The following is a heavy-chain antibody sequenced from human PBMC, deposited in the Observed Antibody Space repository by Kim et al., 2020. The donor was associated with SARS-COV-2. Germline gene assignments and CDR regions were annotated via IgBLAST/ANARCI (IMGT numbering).Heavy chain of an antibody. Sequence: GGSLRLSCVTSGFTFSTYSMNWVRQAPGKGLEWVSSISSDSSYLYYGDSFKGRFTTSRDNANNSLYLQMNSLRAEDTALYFCTKDMARVPAVTQRGIEHWGQGVLVTVSS. CDR3: TKDMARVPAVTQRGIEH. V-gene: IGHV3-21*01. J-gene: IGHJ4*02. CDR1: GFTFSTYS. CDR2: ISSDSSYL. D-gene: IGHD4-17*01.